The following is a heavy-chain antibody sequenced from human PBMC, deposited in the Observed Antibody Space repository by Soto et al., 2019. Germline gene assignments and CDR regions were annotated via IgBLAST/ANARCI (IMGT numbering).Heavy chain of an antibody. V-gene: IGHV5-10-1*01. Sequence: LGESLKISCKGSGYSFTSYWISWVRQMPGKGLEWMGRIDPSDSYTNYSPSFQGHVTISADESISTAYLQWSSLKASDTAMYYCASREGGGRGGYSPTDIWGQGTMVTVSS. CDR1: GYSFTSYW. CDR2: IDPSDSYT. CDR3: ASREGGGRGGYSPTDI. J-gene: IGHJ3*02. D-gene: IGHD3-22*01.